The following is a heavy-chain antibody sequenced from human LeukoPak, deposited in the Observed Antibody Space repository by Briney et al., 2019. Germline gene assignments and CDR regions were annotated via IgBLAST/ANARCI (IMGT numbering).Heavy chain of an antibody. D-gene: IGHD3-16*01. CDR3: ATSYVCSVY. J-gene: IGHJ4*02. V-gene: IGHV3-74*01. CDR2: VKSDGSKT. CDR1: GVTFRADW. Sequence: GGSLRLSCAAPGVTFRADWLHWVRPAPGKGLVWVSRVKSDGSKTIYADTLKGRFSLYRDTAKNTLYLQMKRLRAEDTAVYYCATSYVCSVYWGQGTLVTVSS.